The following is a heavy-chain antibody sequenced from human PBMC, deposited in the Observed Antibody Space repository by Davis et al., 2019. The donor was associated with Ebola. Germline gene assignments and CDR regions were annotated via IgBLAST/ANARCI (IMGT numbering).Heavy chain of an antibody. D-gene: IGHD4-17*01. J-gene: IGHJ5*02. V-gene: IGHV1-18*01. CDR3: ARGHTYGRWDDWFDP. CDR1: GYTFKNSA. CDR2: ISAYNGNT. Sequence: ASVKVSCKASGYTFKNSAISWVRQAPGQGLEWMGWISAYNGNTAYAQILQGRVTMTTDTSTGIAYMELRSLRSDDTAVYYCARGHTYGRWDDWFDPWGQGTLVTVSS.